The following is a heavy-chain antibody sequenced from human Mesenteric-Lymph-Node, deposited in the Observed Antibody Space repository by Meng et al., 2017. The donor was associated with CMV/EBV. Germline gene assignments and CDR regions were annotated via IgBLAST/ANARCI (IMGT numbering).Heavy chain of an antibody. V-gene: IGHV4-59*01. CDR2: IYYSGST. CDR3: ARDSYYDSSGYYNPFDY. J-gene: IGHJ4*02. Sequence: SETLSLTCTVSGGSISGYYWSWIRQPPGKGLEWIGFIYYSGSTDYNPSLKSRVTISIDTSKNQFSLKLTSVTAADTALYYCARDSYYDSSGYYNPFDYWGQGTLVTVSS. CDR1: GGSISGYY. D-gene: IGHD3-22*01.